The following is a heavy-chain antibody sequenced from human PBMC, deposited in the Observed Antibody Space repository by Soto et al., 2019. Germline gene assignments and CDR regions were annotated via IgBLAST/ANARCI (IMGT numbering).Heavy chain of an antibody. Sequence: GGSLRLSCAASGFTFASSAMSWVRRPPGKGLEWVSTISAGDYSTYYADSVKGRFTISRDNSKNTLYLQMNSLRAEDSAIYYCAKRGYNYGYRYGMEVWGQGTTVTVSS. CDR2: ISAGDYST. CDR3: AKRGYNYGYRYGMEV. CDR1: GFTFASSA. D-gene: IGHD5-18*01. V-gene: IGHV3-23*01. J-gene: IGHJ6*02.